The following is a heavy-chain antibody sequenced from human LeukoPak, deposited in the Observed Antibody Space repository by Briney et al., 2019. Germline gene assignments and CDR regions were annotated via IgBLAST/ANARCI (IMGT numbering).Heavy chain of an antibody. CDR2: IYYSGST. CDR1: GGSISSYY. V-gene: IGHV4-59*01. Sequence: ETLSLTCTVSGGSISSYYWSWIRQPPGKGLEWIGYIYYSGSTNYNPSLKSRVTISVDTSKDQFSLKLSSVTAADTAVYYCARVGRWELLRTQAFDIWGQGTMVTVSS. J-gene: IGHJ3*02. D-gene: IGHD1-26*01. CDR3: ARVGRWELLRTQAFDI.